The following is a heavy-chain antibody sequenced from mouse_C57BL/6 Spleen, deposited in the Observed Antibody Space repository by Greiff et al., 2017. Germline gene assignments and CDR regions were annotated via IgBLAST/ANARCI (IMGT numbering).Heavy chain of an antibody. D-gene: IGHD2-2*01. CDR1: GYSITSGYY. J-gene: IGHJ2*01. CDR3: ARDGYYHDY. CDR2: ISYDGSN. Sequence: EVHLVESGPGLVKPSQSLSLTCSVTGYSITSGYYWNWIRQFPGNKLEWMGYISYDGSNNYNPSLKNRISITRDTSKNQFFLKLNSVTTEDTATYYCARDGYYHDYWGQGTTLTVSS. V-gene: IGHV3-6*01.